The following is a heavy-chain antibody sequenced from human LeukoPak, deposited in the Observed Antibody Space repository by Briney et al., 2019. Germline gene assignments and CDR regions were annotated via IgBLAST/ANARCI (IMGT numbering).Heavy chain of an antibody. D-gene: IGHD2-21*02. CDR2: CSGVGSNT. CDR3: ARGRATEVPHYYDYFMDV. Sequence: GESLTLSCKISGFTLSNYWMHWVRHAPGERLVWVASCSGVGSNTHYADSVRGRFTISRDNGNNILSLHMNGLRADDAAVYFCARGRATEVPHYYDYFMDVWGTGTTVIVSS. V-gene: IGHV3-74*01. J-gene: IGHJ6*03. CDR1: GFTLSNYW.